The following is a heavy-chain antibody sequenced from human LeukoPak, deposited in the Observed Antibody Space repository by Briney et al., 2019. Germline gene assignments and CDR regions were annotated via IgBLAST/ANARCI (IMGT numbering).Heavy chain of an antibody. Sequence: GGSPRLSCAASGFTLSSYSMNWVRQAPGKGLEWVSSISSSSSYIYYADSVKGRFTISRDNAKNSLYLQMNSLRAEDTAVYYCARDSSYSSGFANWGQGTLVTVSS. CDR3: ARDSSYSSGFAN. CDR2: ISSSSSYI. V-gene: IGHV3-21*01. CDR1: GFTLSSYS. D-gene: IGHD6-19*01. J-gene: IGHJ4*02.